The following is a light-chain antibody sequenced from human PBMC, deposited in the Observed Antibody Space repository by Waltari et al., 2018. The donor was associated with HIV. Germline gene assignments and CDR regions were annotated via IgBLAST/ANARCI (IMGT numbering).Light chain of an antibody. CDR1: QSLLHSDGKTY. Sequence: DIVMTQTPLSLSVTPGQPASISCKSSQSLLHSDGKTYLYWYLQKPGQRPQLLFYEVSNRFSGVPDRFSGSGSGTDFTLKISRVEAEDVGVYYCMQSIQLPRYTFGQGTKLESK. V-gene: IGKV2D-29*01. CDR2: EVS. CDR3: MQSIQLPRYT. J-gene: IGKJ2*01.